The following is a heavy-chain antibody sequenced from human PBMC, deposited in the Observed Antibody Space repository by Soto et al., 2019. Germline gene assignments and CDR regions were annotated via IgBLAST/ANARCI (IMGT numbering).Heavy chain of an antibody. CDR1: GYTFTSYD. CDR2: MNPNSGNT. Sequence: QVRLVQSGAEVKKPGASVKVSCKASGYTFTSYDINWVRQATGQGLEWMGWMNPNSGNTGYAQKFQGRVTMTRNTSISTVYMELSSLRSEDTAVYYCARVNPADWPHVNWFGPWGQGTLVTVSS. J-gene: IGHJ5*02. D-gene: IGHD3-9*01. CDR3: ARVNPADWPHVNWFGP. V-gene: IGHV1-8*01.